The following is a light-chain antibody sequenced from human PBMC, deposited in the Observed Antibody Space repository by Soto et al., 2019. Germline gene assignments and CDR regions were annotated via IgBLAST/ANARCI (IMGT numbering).Light chain of an antibody. V-gene: IGLV2-14*01. CDR3: CSYTLRSTLV. J-gene: IGLJ2*01. Sequence: QSVLTQPASVSGSPGQSITISCTGTSSDVGGYQYVSWYQQYPGKAPKLVIYEVSNRPSGVSIRFSGSESGDTASLTISGLQAEDEADYYCCSYTLRSTLVFGGGTKVTVL. CDR1: SSDVGGYQY. CDR2: EVS.